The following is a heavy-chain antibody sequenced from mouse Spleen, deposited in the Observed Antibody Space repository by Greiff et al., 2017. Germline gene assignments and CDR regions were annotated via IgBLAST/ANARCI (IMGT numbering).Heavy chain of an antibody. CDR2: ISYSGST. D-gene: IGHD1-1*01. J-gene: IGHJ4*01. CDR1: GYSITSDYA. V-gene: IGHV3-2*02. CDR3: ATITTVVAPYAMDY. Sequence: EVQRVESGPGLVKPSQSLSLTCTVTGYSITSDYAWNWIRQFPGNKLEWMGYISYSGSTSYNPSLKSRISITRDTSKNQFFLQLNSVTTEDTATYYCATITTVVAPYAMDYWGQGTSVTVSS.